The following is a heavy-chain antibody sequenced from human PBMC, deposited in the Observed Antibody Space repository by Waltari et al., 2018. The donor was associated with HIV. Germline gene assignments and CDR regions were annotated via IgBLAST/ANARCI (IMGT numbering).Heavy chain of an antibody. CDR1: GFHLRIHW. J-gene: IGHJ4*02. CDR3: TREGVETTAPADY. D-gene: IGHD4-17*01. V-gene: IGHV3-74*01. CDR2: INGDGSGT. Sequence: EVQLVESGGGLGQAGGSLRLSCAAAGFHLRIHWMHWVSQAPGKGLVWVARINGDGSGTSYTDSVRGRFSISRENAENSLHLHMNSVRPEDTGLYYCTREGVETTAPADYWGQGTLVTVSS.